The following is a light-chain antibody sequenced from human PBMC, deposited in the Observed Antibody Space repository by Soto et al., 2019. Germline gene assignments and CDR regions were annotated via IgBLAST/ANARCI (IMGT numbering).Light chain of an antibody. CDR2: KAS. J-gene: IGKJ1*01. Sequence: DIQMTQSPSTLSASVGDRVTITCRASQSISSSLAWYQQKPGKAPNLLIYKASSLESGVPSRFSGSGSGTEFTLTISSLQPDDFATYYCQQYTSYSRTFGQGTKVDIK. CDR1: QSISSS. V-gene: IGKV1-5*03. CDR3: QQYTSYSRT.